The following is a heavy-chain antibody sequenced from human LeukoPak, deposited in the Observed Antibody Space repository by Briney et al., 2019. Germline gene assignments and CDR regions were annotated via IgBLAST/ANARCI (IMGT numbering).Heavy chain of an antibody. D-gene: IGHD3-22*01. V-gene: IGHV1-24*01. CDR1: GYTLTELS. CDR2: FDPEDGET. CDR3: ATALYYYDSSGYPPLGY. J-gene: IGHJ4*02. Sequence: GASVKVSCKVSGYTLTELSMHWVRQAPGKGLEWMGGFDPEDGETIYARKFQGRVTMTEDTSTDTAYMELSSLRSEDTAVYYCATALYYYDSSGYPPLGYWGQGTLVTVSS.